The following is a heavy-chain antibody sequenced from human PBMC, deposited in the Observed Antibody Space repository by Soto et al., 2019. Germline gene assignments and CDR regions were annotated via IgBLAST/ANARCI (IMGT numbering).Heavy chain of an antibody. Sequence: ASVKVSCKASGGTFSSYAISWVRQAPGQGLEWMGGIIPIFGTANYAQKFQGRVTITADESASTAYMELSSLRSEDTAVYYCARDYRVPSAGAMDVWGQGTTVTVSS. CDR3: ARDYRVPSAGAMDV. CDR1: GGTFSSYA. CDR2: IIPIFGTA. V-gene: IGHV1-69*13. D-gene: IGHD3-16*02. J-gene: IGHJ6*02.